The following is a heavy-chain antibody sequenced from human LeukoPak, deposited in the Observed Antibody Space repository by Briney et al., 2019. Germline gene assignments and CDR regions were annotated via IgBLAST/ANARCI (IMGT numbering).Heavy chain of an antibody. V-gene: IGHV4-34*01. CDR3: ARRHRGVPAASFDY. CDR1: GGSFSGYY. CDR2: INHSGST. D-gene: IGHD2-2*01. Sequence: SETLSLTCAVYGGSFSGYYWSWIRQPPGKGLEWIGEINHSGSTNYNPSLKSRVTISVDTSKNQFSLKLSSVTAADTAVYYCARRHRGVPAASFDYWGQGTLVTVSS. J-gene: IGHJ4*02.